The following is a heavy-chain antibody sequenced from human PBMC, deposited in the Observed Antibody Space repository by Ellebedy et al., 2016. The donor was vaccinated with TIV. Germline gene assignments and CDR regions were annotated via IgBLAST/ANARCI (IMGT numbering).Heavy chain of an antibody. J-gene: IGHJ4*02. CDR1: GFTFSSYT. Sequence: GGSLRLXXAASGFTFSSYTMNWVRQAPGKGLEWVSSISSSSTYIYYADSVKGRFTISRDNAKSSLYLQMNSLRAVDTAVYYCARGSSSGWSDYWGQGTLVTVSS. V-gene: IGHV3-21*01. D-gene: IGHD6-19*01. CDR2: ISSSSTYI. CDR3: ARGSSSGWSDY.